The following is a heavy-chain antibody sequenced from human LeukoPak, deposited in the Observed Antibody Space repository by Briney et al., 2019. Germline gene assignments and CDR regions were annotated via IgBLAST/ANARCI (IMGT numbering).Heavy chain of an antibody. Sequence: GGSLRLSCAASGFTFSSYGMHWVRQAPGKGLEWVAVISYDGSNKYYADSVKGRFTISRDNSKNTLYLQMNSLRAEDTAVYYCAKDYEPSYWGQGTLVTVSS. V-gene: IGHV3-30*18. J-gene: IGHJ4*02. CDR1: GFTFSSYG. CDR2: ISYDGSNK. D-gene: IGHD5-12*01. CDR3: AKDYEPSY.